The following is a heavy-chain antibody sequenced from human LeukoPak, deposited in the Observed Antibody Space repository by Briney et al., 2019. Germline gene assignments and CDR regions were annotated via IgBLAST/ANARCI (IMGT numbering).Heavy chain of an antibody. D-gene: IGHD3-16*01. CDR2: INHSGST. Sequence: SETLSLTCTASGGSISSYYWSWIRQPPGKGLEWIGEINHSGSTNYNPSLKSRVTISVDTSKNQFSLKLSSVTAADTAVYYCARGALGDYYDRWGQGTLVTVSS. J-gene: IGHJ4*02. CDR3: ARGALGDYYDR. V-gene: IGHV4-34*01. CDR1: GGSISSYY.